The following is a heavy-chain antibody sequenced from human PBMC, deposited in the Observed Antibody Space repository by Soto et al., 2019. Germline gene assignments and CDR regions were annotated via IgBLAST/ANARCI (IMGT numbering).Heavy chain of an antibody. CDR1: GFTFSRQA. CDR2: RWYHGIDK. Sequence: QVQLVESGGGVVQPERSLRLYCAASGFTFSRQAMHWVRQAPGRGMEWVAVRWYHGIDKYYADSVKGRFTISRDNSKNTVYLQMNSLRGEDTAVYYCATGFVGGCTGGNCQLDYWGQGTLVTVSS. CDR3: ATGFVGGCTGGNCQLDY. D-gene: IGHD2-15*01. J-gene: IGHJ4*02. V-gene: IGHV3-33*01.